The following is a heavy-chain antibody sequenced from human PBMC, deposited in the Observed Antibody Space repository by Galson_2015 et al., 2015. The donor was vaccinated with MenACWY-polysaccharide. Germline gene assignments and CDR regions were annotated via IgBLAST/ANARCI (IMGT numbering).Heavy chain of an antibody. D-gene: IGHD4-23*01. Sequence: SETLSLTCAVSGGSISSSNWWSWVRQPPGKGLEWIGEIYHSGSTNYNPSLKSRVTISVDKSKNQFSLKLSSVTAADTAVYYCARDRVYGGNSVVAFDIWGQGTMVPVSS. CDR3: ARDRVYGGNSVVAFDI. CDR2: IYHSGST. CDR1: GGSISSSNW. V-gene: IGHV4-4*02. J-gene: IGHJ3*02.